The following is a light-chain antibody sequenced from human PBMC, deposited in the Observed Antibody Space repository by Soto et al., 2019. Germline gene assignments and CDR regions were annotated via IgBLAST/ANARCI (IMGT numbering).Light chain of an antibody. CDR1: QSVLYSSSNKNH. Sequence: DIVMTQSPDSLAVSLGERATINCKSSQSVLYSSSNKNHLAWYQQEPGQPPKLLIYWASTRESGVPDRFSGSGSGTDFTLTISSLQAEDVAVYYCQQYYITPITFGQGTRLEIK. J-gene: IGKJ5*01. CDR2: WAS. V-gene: IGKV4-1*01. CDR3: QQYYITPIT.